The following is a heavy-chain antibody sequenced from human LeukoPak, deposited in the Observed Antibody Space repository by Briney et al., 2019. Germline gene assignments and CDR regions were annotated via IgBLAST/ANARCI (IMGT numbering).Heavy chain of an antibody. CDR3: ARRRNSYGYIYFDY. V-gene: IGHV4-30-2*01. CDR1: GGSISSGGYY. J-gene: IGHJ4*02. Sequence: PSQTLSLTCTVSGGSISSGGYYWSWIRQPPGKGLEWIGEINHSGSTNYNPSLKSRVTISVDTSKNQFSLKLSSVTAADTAVYYCARRRNSYGYIYFDYWGQGTLVTVSS. D-gene: IGHD5-18*01. CDR2: INHSGST.